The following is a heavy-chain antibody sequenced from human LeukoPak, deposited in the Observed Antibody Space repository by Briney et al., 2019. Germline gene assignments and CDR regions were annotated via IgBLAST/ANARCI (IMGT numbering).Heavy chain of an antibody. Sequence: SVKVSCKASGFTFSDSAMQWVRQARGQRLEWIGWIVVGSGNTNYAQMFQERVIITRDMSTSTAYMELSSLRSEDTAVYYCARGGSYGFHQYGMDVWGQGTTVTVSS. CDR1: GFTFSDSA. D-gene: IGHD1-26*01. J-gene: IGHJ6*02. CDR2: IVVGSGNT. V-gene: IGHV1-58*02. CDR3: ARGGSYGFHQYGMDV.